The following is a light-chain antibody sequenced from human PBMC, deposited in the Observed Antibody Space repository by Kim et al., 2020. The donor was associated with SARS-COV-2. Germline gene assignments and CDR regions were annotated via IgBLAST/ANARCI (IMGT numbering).Light chain of an antibody. CDR2: AAS. CDR1: QDVSSW. V-gene: IGKV1D-16*01. J-gene: IGKJ5*01. Sequence: DIQMTQSPSPLSASLGDRVTITCRASQDVSSWVAWFQQRPGKAPQCLIYAASSLQSGVPSRFSGSGSGTHFTLTISTLHPEDFATYYCQQYGDYPITFGQGTRLEIK. CDR3: QQYGDYPIT.